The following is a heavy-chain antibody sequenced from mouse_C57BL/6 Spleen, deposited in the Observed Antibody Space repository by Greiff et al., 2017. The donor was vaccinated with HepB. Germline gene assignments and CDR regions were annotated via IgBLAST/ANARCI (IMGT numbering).Heavy chain of an antibody. J-gene: IGHJ3*01. Sequence: QVQLQQSGAELVRPGASVKLSCKASGYTFTDYYINWVKQRPGQGLEWIARIYPGSGNTYYNEKFKGKATLTAEKSSSTAYSQLSSLTSEDSAVYFCARGGNYGGFAYWGQGTLVTVSA. CDR1: GYTFTDYY. D-gene: IGHD2-1*01. V-gene: IGHV1-76*01. CDR3: ARGGNYGGFAY. CDR2: IYPGSGNT.